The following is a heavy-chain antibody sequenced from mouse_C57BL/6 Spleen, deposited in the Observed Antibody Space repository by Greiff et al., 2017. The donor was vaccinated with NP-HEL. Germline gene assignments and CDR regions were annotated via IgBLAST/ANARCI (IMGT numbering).Heavy chain of an antibody. CDR3: ARHDGYYRWYFDV. D-gene: IGHD2-3*01. J-gene: IGHJ1*03. CDR2: IWSDGST. V-gene: IGHV2-6-1*01. Sequence: VKLVESGPGLVAPSQCLSITCTVSGFSLTSYGVHWVRQPSGKGLEWLVVIWSDGSTTYNSALKSRLSISKDNSKSQVFLKMNSLQTDDTAMYYCARHDGYYRWYFDVWGTGTTVTVSS. CDR1: GFSLTSYG.